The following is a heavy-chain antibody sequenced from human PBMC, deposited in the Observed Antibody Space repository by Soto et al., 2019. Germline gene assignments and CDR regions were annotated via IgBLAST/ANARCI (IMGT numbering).Heavy chain of an antibody. D-gene: IGHD3-22*01. V-gene: IGHV3-30*18. J-gene: IGHJ4*02. CDR3: AKDPSGDYYDSSGYFLYYYDY. CDR2: ISYDGSNK. Sequence: QVQLVESVGGVVQPGRSLNVTCAASGFTFSSYGMRWVRQAPGKGLEWVAVISYDGSNKYYADSVKGRFTISRDNSKNTLYLQMNSLRAEDTAVYYCAKDPSGDYYDSSGYFLYYYDYWGQGTLVTVSS. CDR1: GFTFSSYG.